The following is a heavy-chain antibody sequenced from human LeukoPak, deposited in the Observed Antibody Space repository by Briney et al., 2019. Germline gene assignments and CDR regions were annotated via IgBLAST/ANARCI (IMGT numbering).Heavy chain of an antibody. V-gene: IGHV5-51*01. CDR1: GYSFTSYW. D-gene: IGHD2-2*01. Sequence: GESLKISCKGSGYSFTSYWIGWVRQMPGKGLEWMGIIYPGDSDTRYSPSFQGQVTISADKSISTAYLQWSSLKASDTAMYYCARHSYQLLSTYYYMDVWGKGTTVTVSS. J-gene: IGHJ6*03. CDR3: ARHSYQLLSTYYYMDV. CDR2: IYPGDSDT.